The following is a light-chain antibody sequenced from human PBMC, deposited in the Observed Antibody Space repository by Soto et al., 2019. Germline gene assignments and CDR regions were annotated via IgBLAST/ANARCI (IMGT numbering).Light chain of an antibody. CDR2: DAS. CDR1: QSIGRF. CDR3: QQCYMGWT. J-gene: IGKJ5*01. Sequence: DIQMTQPPSTLPACVGARVTIACRASQSIGRFLAWYQHQPGKAPKLLIYDASTLESGVPSRFSGTGSGTEFTFSITSLQPEDFGTYYCQQCYMGWTFGQGTRLEIK. V-gene: IGKV1-5*01.